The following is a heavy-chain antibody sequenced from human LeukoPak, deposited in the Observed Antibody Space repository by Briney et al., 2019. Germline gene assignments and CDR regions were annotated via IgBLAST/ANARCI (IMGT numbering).Heavy chain of an antibody. CDR2: VSDRGGT. Sequence: PSETLSLTCSVSGSSISDSYWSWIRQPPGKQMEWIGFVSDRGGTTYNPSLKSRATISIDTSKNQFSLKLTSATAADTAVYYCARVNWISDGDYNYYMDVWGKGTTVTVSS. CDR3: ARVNWISDGDYNYYMDV. V-gene: IGHV4-59*08. D-gene: IGHD4-17*01. CDR1: GSSISDSY. J-gene: IGHJ6*03.